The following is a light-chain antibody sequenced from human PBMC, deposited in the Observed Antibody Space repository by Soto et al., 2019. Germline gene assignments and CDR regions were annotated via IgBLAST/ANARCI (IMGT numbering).Light chain of an antibody. J-gene: IGKJ1*01. CDR2: GAS. V-gene: IGKV3-20*01. CDR3: QQFLRSPCT. CDR1: QGLSSTY. Sequence: EIVLTQSPGTLSLSPGERATLSCRASQGLSSTYLAWYQQIPGQAPRLLMYGASSRATGIPDRFSGSGSGTDFTLTISRLEPEDFAVYYCQQFLRSPCTFGQGTVVEIK.